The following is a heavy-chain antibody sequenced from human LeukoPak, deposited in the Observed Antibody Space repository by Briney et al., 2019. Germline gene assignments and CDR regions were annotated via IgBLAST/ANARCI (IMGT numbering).Heavy chain of an antibody. CDR3: ARDVTDRYYGMDV. V-gene: IGHV4-38-2*02. CDR2: IYYSGST. J-gene: IGHJ6*02. D-gene: IGHD1-20*01. Sequence: SETLSLTCAVSGYSISSGYYWGWIRPPPGKGREWIGYIYYSGSTYYNPSLKSRVTISVDTSKNQFSLKLSSVTAADTAVYYCARDVTDRYYGMDVWGQGTTVTVSS. CDR1: GYSISSGYY.